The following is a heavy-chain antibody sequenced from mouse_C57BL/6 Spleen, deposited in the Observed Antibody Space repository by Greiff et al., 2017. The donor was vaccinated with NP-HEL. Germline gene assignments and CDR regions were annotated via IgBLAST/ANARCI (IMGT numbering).Heavy chain of an antibody. CDR2: INYDGSST. D-gene: IGHD1-1*01. CDR3: AREGSYTLYFDY. Sequence: EVKLMESEGGLVQPGSSMKLSCTASGFTFSDYYMAWVRQVPEKGLEWVANINYDGSSTYYLDSLKSRFIISRDNAKNILYLQMSSLKSEDTATYYCAREGSYTLYFDYWGQGTTLTVSS. CDR1: GFTFSDYY. J-gene: IGHJ2*01. V-gene: IGHV5-16*01.